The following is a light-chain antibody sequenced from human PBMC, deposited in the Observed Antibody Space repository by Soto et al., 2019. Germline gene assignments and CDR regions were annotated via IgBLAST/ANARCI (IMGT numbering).Light chain of an antibody. V-gene: IGKV1-9*01. CDR1: QGINSY. J-gene: IGKJ5*01. Sequence: DIQLTQSPSFLSASVGDRVTVTCRASQGINSYLAWYQQKPGKAPKLLIYTASTLQSGVPSRFSGSGSGTEFTLTITSLQPEDFATYYCQQSYSTPITFGQGTRLEIK. CDR2: TAS. CDR3: QQSYSTPIT.